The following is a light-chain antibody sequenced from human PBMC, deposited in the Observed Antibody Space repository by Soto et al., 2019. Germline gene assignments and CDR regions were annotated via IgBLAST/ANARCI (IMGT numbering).Light chain of an antibody. CDR3: QHYSLYSPWT. V-gene: IGKV3-20*01. CDR1: QSVRSTY. CDR2: GAS. J-gene: IGKJ1*01. Sequence: DIVLTQSPGTLSLSPGERATLSCRASQSVRSTYLGWYQHKRGQAPRLLIYGASNRATDIPDRFSGSGSGTEFTLTISSLQPDDSATYYCQHYSLYSPWTFGQGTKVDIK.